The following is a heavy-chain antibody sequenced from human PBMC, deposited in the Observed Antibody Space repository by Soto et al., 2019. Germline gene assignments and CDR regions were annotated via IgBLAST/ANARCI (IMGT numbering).Heavy chain of an antibody. V-gene: IGHV3-74*01. CDR3: ARVYSSSWYRRYDAFDI. D-gene: IGHD6-13*01. CDR2: INSDGSST. Sequence: GGSLRLSCAASGFTFSSYWMHWVRQAPGKGLVWVSRINSDGSSTSYADSVKGRFTISRDNAKNTLYLQMNSLRAEDTAVYYCARVYSSSWYRRYDAFDIWGQGTMVTVSS. J-gene: IGHJ3*02. CDR1: GFTFSSYW.